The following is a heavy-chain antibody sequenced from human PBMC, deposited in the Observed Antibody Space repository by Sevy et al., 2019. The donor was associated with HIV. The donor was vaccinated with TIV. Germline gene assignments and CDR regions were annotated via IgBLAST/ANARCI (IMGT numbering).Heavy chain of an antibody. J-gene: IGHJ3*01. D-gene: IGHD3-16*01. V-gene: IGHV3-23*01. CDR2: ISGGDSSR. CDR3: AKDQSTIVGDYFDL. CDR1: GFSFSTYA. Sequence: GGSLRLSCAASGFSFSTYAMSWVRQAPGKGLHWVSAISGGDSSRYYADSVKGRFTISRDNSKNTLYLQMNSLRAEDTATYYCAKDQSTIVGDYFDLWGQGTMVTVSS.